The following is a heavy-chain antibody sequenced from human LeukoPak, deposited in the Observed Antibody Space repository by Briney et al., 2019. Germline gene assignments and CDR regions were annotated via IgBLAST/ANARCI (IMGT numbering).Heavy chain of an antibody. Sequence: ASVKVSCKASGGTFSSYAISWVRQAPGQGLEWMGRIIPIFGTANYAQKFQGRVTITTDESTSTAYMELSSLRSEDTAVYYCARDGVGRDGYNSYYFDYWGQGTLVTVSS. D-gene: IGHD5-24*01. J-gene: IGHJ4*02. CDR3: ARDGVGRDGYNSYYFDY. V-gene: IGHV1-69*05. CDR1: GGTFSSYA. CDR2: IIPIFGTA.